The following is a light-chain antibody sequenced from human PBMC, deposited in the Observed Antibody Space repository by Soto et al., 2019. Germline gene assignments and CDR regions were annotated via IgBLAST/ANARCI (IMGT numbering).Light chain of an antibody. CDR2: DAS. CDR3: QQRSNWPPLT. Sequence: EIVLPQSPATLSLSPGERATLSCRASQSVSSYLAWYQQKPGQAPRLLISDASNRATGISARFSGSGSGTDFTLTISSLEPEDFAVYYCQQRSNWPPLTFGGGTKVEIK. V-gene: IGKV3-11*01. CDR1: QSVSSY. J-gene: IGKJ4*01.